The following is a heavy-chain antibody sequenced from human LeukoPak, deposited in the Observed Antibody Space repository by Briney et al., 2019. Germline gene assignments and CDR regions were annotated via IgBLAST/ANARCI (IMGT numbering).Heavy chain of an antibody. Sequence: GESLKISCKGSGYSFTNYWIGWVRQMPGKGLEWMGIIYPGDSDTRYSPSFQGLVTISADKSINTAYLQWSSLKASDTAMYYCARPRDNWILDAFDIWGQGTMVTVSS. CDR2: IYPGDSDT. D-gene: IGHD1-20*01. J-gene: IGHJ3*02. CDR1: GYSFTNYW. CDR3: ARPRDNWILDAFDI. V-gene: IGHV5-51*01.